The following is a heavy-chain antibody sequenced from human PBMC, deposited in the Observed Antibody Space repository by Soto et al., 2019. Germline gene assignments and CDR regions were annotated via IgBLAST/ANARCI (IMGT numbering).Heavy chain of an antibody. CDR3: ARELRGYTYFAYCGMDV. CDR2: IWFDGSNK. Sequence: QVHLVESGGGVVQPGRSLRLSCVASGFTFSSYGMHWVRQAPGKGLEWVAVIWFDGSNKYYADSVKGRFTISRDTSKNTLSLHINSLRAEDTAVYYCARELRGYTYFAYCGMDVWGQGTTVPVSS. J-gene: IGHJ6*02. V-gene: IGHV3-33*01. CDR1: GFTFSSYG. D-gene: IGHD5-18*01.